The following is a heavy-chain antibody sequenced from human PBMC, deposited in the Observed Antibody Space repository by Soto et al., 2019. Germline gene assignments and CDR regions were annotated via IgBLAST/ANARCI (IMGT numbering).Heavy chain of an antibody. CDR1: GFTFSSYS. Sequence: KPGGSLRLSCAASGFTFSSYSMNWVRQAPGKGLEWVSSISSSSSYIYYADSVKGRFTISRDNAKNSLYLQMNSLRAEDTAVYYCARPREVALAGTDVWGQGTTVTVSS. CDR3: ARPREVALAGTDV. D-gene: IGHD1-26*01. CDR2: ISSSSSYI. J-gene: IGHJ6*02. V-gene: IGHV3-21*01.